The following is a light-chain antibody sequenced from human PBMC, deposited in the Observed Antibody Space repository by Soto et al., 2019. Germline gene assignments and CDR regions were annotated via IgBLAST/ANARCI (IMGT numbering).Light chain of an antibody. J-gene: IGKJ5*01. CDR2: AAT. V-gene: IGKV1-39*01. CDR3: QQSYSSPIT. CDR1: RTINSY. Sequence: DIQMTQSPSSLSASVGDRVTITCRASRTINSYLNWYQHKPGKGPNLLIYAATSLQSGVQSRFSGSGSGTEFTLTIRSLQPEDFATYYCQQSYSSPITFGQGTRLEIK.